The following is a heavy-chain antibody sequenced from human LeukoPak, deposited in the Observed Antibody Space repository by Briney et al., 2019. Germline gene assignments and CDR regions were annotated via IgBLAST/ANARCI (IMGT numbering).Heavy chain of an antibody. V-gene: IGHV3-30*02. CDR2: IRYDGGHK. D-gene: IGHD1-26*01. Sequence: PGGSLRLSCTASGFTFSSSGMHWVRQAPGKGLERVAFIRYDGGHKYYADSVKGRFTISRDNSKNTLYLQMDSLRAEDTAVYYCAKAGGTYYPDHFDPWGQGTLVTVSS. J-gene: IGHJ5*02. CDR3: AKAGGTYYPDHFDP. CDR1: GFTFSSSG.